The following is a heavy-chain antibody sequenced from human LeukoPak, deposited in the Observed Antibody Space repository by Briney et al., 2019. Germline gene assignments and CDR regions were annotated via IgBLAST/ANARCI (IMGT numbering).Heavy chain of an antibody. J-gene: IGHJ6*02. Sequence: GASVKVSCKVSGYTLTELSMHWVRQAPGQGLEWMGRIIPILGIANYAQKFQGRVTITADKSTSTAYMELSSLRSEDTAVYYCARAPYYYGSGSYSATVYYYYGMDVWGQGTTVTVSS. CDR3: ARAPYYYGSGSYSATVYYYYGMDV. D-gene: IGHD3-10*01. V-gene: IGHV1-69*04. CDR1: GYTLTELS. CDR2: IIPILGIA.